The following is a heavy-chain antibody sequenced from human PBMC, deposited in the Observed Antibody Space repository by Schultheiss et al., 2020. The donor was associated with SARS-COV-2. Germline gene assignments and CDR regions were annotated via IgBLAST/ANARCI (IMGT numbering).Heavy chain of an antibody. CDR3: ARGVEWELLLGF. V-gene: IGHV4-34*01. D-gene: IGHD1-26*01. J-gene: IGHJ4*02. CDR1: GGSFSGYY. Sequence: SETLSLTCAVYGGSFSGYYWSWIRQPPGKGLEWIGEINHSGSTNYNPSLKSRVTISVDKSKNQFSLKLSSVTAADTAVYYCARGVEWELLLGFWGQGTLVTVSS. CDR2: INHSGST.